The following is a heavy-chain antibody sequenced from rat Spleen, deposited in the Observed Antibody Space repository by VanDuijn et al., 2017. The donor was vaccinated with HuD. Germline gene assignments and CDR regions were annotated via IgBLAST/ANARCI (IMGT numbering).Heavy chain of an antibody. J-gene: IGHJ2*01. Sequence: EVKLVESGGGLVQPGRSLKLSCAASGFTFTNYYMAWVRQAPTKGLEWVASISPSGSNTHYRDSVRGRFTISRDNAKSTLYLQMDSLRSEDTATYYCAKSRFYYYDGGYYCFNYWGLGVMVTVSS. CDR2: ISPSGSNT. V-gene: IGHV5-25*01. CDR1: GFTFTNYY. CDR3: AKSRFYYYDGGYYCFNY. D-gene: IGHD1-12*02.